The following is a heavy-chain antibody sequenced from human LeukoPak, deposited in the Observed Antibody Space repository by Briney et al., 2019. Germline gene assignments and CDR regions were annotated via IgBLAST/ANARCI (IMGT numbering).Heavy chain of an antibody. D-gene: IGHD3-16*01. CDR3: AIRWGSYADAFDI. Sequence: GSLRLSCAASGFTFNKAWMSWIRQPPGKGLEWIGEINHSGSTNYNPSLKSRVTISVDTSKNQFSLKLSSVTAADTAVYYCAIRWGSYADAFDIWGQGTMVTVSS. J-gene: IGHJ3*02. CDR2: INHSGST. V-gene: IGHV4-34*08. CDR1: GFTFNKAW.